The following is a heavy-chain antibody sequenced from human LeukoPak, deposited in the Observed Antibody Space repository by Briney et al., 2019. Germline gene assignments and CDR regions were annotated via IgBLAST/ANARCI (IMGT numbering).Heavy chain of an antibody. CDR1: GGSISSGDYY. CDR2: IYYSGST. Sequence: SETLSLTCTVSGGSISSGDYYWSWIRQPPGKGLEWIGYIYYSGSTYYNPSLKSRVIISVDTSKNQFSLNLSSVTAADTAVYYCASLHLHYYDSSGYFYYFDYWGQGTLVTVSS. V-gene: IGHV4-30-4*01. J-gene: IGHJ4*02. CDR3: ASLHLHYYDSSGYFYYFDY. D-gene: IGHD3-22*01.